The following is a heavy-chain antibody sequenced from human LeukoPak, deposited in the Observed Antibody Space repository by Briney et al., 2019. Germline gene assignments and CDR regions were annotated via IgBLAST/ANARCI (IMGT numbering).Heavy chain of an antibody. J-gene: IGHJ4*02. V-gene: IGHV4-39*01. D-gene: IGHD3-10*01. CDR3: ARYVVYGSGKYYFDY. CDR2: VYYSGST. Sequence: SETLSLTCTASGGSINSITYYWGWIRQSPGKGLEWIGSVYYSGSTYYNPSLKSRVTISVDTSENQFSLKLSSVTAADTAVYYCARYVVYGSGKYYFDYWGQGTLVTVSS. CDR1: GGSINSITYY.